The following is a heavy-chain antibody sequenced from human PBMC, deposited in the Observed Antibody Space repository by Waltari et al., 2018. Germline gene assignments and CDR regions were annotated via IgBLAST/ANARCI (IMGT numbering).Heavy chain of an antibody. Sequence: QVQLVESGGGGVQPGRSVRLSSAAAGCTFSSYGMHWVRQAAGKGREWVAVIGYDGSNKYYADSVKGRFTISRDNSKNTLYLQMNSLRAEDTAVYYCAKDSRRLDYYFDYWGQGTLVTISS. D-gene: IGHD3-3*01. CDR2: IGYDGSNK. J-gene: IGHJ4*02. CDR1: GCTFSSYG. V-gene: IGHV3-33*06. CDR3: AKDSRRLDYYFDY.